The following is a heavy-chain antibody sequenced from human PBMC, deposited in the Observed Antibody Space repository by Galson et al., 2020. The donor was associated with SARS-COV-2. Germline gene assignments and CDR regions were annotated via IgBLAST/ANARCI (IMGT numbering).Heavy chain of an antibody. CDR1: GFTFSSYG. CDR2: IWYDGSNK. D-gene: IGHD1-26*01. Sequence: GVSLKISCAASGFTFSSYGMHWVRQAPGKGLEWVAVIWYDGSNKYYADSVKGRFTISRDNSKNTLYLQMNSLRAEDTAVYYCARDGIVGATTGLDYLGQGNMVTVSS. CDR3: ARDGIVGATTGLDY. V-gene: IGHV3-33*01. J-gene: IGHJ4*02.